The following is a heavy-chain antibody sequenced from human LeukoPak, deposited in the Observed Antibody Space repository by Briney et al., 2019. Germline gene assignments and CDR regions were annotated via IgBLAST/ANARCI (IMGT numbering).Heavy chain of an antibody. CDR2: ISGSGGST. V-gene: IGHV3-23*01. D-gene: IGHD2-2*01. CDR3: AKVQDQLLSPPYYYYGMDV. Sequence: GGSLRLSCTGSGFTFSNYVMSGVRQAPGKGLEWVSAISGSGGSTYYADSVKGRFTISRDNSKNTLYLQMNSLRAEDTAVYYCAKVQDQLLSPPYYYYGMDVWGQGTTVTVSS. J-gene: IGHJ6*02. CDR1: GFTFSNYV.